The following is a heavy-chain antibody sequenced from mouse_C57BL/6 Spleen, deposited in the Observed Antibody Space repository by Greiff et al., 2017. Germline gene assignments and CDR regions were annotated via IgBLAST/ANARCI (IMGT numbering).Heavy chain of an antibody. J-gene: IGHJ4*01. CDR3: ARKGAYDYEYYYAMDY. Sequence: QVHVKQSGAELVMPGASVKLSCKASGYTFTSYWMHWVKQRPGQGLEWIGEIDPSDSYTNYNQKFKGKSTLTVDKSSSTAYMQLSSLTSEDSAVYYWARKGAYDYEYYYAMDYWGQGTSVTVSS. CDR2: IDPSDSYT. CDR1: GYTFTSYW. D-gene: IGHD2-4*01. V-gene: IGHV1-69*01.